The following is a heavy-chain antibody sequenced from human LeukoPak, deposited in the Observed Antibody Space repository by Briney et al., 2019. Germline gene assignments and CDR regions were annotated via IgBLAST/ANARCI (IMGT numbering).Heavy chain of an antibody. CDR2: IKQDGSEK. V-gene: IGHV3-7*03. J-gene: IGHJ6*04. D-gene: IGHD3-3*01. CDR1: GFTFSSYW. Sequence: GGSLRLSCAASGFTFSSYWMSWVRQAPGKGLEWVANIKQDGSEKYYVDSVKGRFTISRDNAKNSLYLQMNSLRAEDTAVYYCARDKVTGFGYGMDVWGKGTTVTVSS. CDR3: ARDKVTGFGYGMDV.